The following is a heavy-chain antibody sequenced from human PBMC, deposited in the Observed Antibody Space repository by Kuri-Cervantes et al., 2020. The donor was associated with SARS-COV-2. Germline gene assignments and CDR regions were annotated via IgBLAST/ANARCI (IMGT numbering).Heavy chain of an antibody. CDR1: GYSFTSYW. CDR3: ARRDTAKNDAFDI. D-gene: IGHD5-18*01. CDR2: IYPGDSDT. V-gene: IGHV5-51*01. Sequence: KVSCKGSGYSFTSYWIGWVRQMPGEGLEWMGIIYPGDSDTRYSPSFQGQVTISADKSISTAYLQWSSLKASDTAMYYCARRDTAKNDAFDIWGQGTMVTVSS. J-gene: IGHJ3*02.